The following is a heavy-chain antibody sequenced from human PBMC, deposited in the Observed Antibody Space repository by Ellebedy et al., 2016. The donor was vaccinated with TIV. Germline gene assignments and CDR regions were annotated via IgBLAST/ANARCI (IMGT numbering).Heavy chain of an antibody. D-gene: IGHD3-16*01. Sequence: GESLKISCAVSGFTLSSYWMHWVRQAPGKGLVWVSRINSDGSSISYADSVKGRFTISRDNSKNTLYLQMNSLRAEDTAVYYCAREGEMGTHRGVWLWGQGTLVTVSS. CDR3: AREGEMGTHRGVWL. CDR1: GFTLSSYW. CDR2: INSDGSSI. J-gene: IGHJ4*02. V-gene: IGHV3-74*01.